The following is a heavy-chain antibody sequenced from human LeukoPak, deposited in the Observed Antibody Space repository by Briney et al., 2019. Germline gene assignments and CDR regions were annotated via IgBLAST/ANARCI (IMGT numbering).Heavy chain of an antibody. CDR2: IYYSGST. D-gene: IGHD6-13*01. V-gene: IGHV4-39*07. J-gene: IGHJ4*02. CDR3: AKGGIAAADLAYFDY. Sequence: PSETLSLTCTVSGASISSSSYYWGWIRQPPGKGLEWIGNIYYSGSTYYNPSLKSRVTISVDTSKNQLSLKLSSVTAADTAVYYCAKGGIAAADLAYFDYWGQGTLVTVSS. CDR1: GASISSSSYY.